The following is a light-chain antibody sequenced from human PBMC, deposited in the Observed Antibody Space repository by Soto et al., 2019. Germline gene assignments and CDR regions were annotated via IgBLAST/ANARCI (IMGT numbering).Light chain of an antibody. CDR2: EVS. CDR3: SSYTSSSTDV. CDR1: SSDVGGYNS. V-gene: IGLV2-14*01. Sequence: QSALTQPASVSGSPGQSITISCTGTSSDVGGYNSVSWYQQHPGKAPKLVIYEVSNRPSGVSDRFSGSKSGNTASLTISGLQTEDEADYYCSSYTSSSTDVFGTGTSSPS. J-gene: IGLJ1*01.